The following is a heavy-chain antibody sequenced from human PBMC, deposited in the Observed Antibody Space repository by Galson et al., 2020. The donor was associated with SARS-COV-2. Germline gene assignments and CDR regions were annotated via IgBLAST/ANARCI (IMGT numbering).Heavy chain of an antibody. CDR3: ARDTHDYSNQNYYYYGMDV. D-gene: IGHD4-4*01. CDR2: ISSSSSYI. Sequence: KIGESLKISCAASGFTFSSYSMNWVRQAPGKGLEWVSSISSSSSYIYYADSVKGRFTISRDNAKNSLYLQMNSLRAEDTAVYYCARDTHDYSNQNYYYYGMDVWGQGTTVTVSS. V-gene: IGHV3-21*01. J-gene: IGHJ6*02. CDR1: GFTFSSYS.